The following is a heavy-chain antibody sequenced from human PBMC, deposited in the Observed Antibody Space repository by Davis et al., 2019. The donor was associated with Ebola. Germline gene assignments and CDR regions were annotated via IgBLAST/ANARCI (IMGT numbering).Heavy chain of an antibody. V-gene: IGHV4-30-4*01. D-gene: IGHD5-18*01. CDR3: ARGGIGYSYALGGGYFDY. J-gene: IGHJ4*02. CDR2: IYYSGST. Sequence: SWVRQAPGKGLEWIGSIYYSGSTYYNPSLKSRVTISVDTSKNQFSLKLSSVTAADTAVYYCARGGIGYSYALGGGYFDYWGQGTLVTVSS.